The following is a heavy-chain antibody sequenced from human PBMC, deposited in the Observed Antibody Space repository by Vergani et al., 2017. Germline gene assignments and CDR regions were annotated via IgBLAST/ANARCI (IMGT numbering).Heavy chain of an antibody. J-gene: IGHJ4*02. V-gene: IGHV4-59*02. CDR2: VSFRGDT. D-gene: IGHD3-10*01. CDR1: GASVNSYY. Sequence: QVKLQESGPGLVKPSETLSLTCTVSGASVNSYYWSCIRQPPGKGLEWMGYVSFRGDTLYDPSVKGRMTISLNTSSNQFSLYLTSVTAADTAVYYCARSRIYYGAGSPDYWGQGILVTVTS. CDR3: ARSRIYYGAGSPDY.